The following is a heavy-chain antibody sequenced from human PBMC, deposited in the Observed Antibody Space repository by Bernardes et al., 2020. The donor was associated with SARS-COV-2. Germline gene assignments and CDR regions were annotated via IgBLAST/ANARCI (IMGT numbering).Heavy chain of an antibody. CDR1: SGSISSNYWYGY. CDR2: IHSSGST. V-gene: IGHV4-59*01. Sequence: SETLSLTCTVSSGSISSNYWYGYWSWLRQPPGKGLEWIGYIHSSGSTNYNPSLKTRITISLDTSRSQFSLRLSAVTAADSAIYYCMRGRDCRGGSCNSAFTWDVWGQGATVTVSS. J-gene: IGHJ6*02. D-gene: IGHD2-15*01. CDR3: MRGRDCRGGSCNSAFTWDV.